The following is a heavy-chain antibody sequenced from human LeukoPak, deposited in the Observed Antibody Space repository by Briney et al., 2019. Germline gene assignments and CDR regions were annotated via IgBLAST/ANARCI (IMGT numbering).Heavy chain of an antibody. V-gene: IGHV3-9*01. CDR3: ATYGDYLGDY. Sequence: PGRSLRLSCAASGFTFDDYATHWVRQAPGKGLEWVSGISWNSGSIGYADSVKGRFTISRDNAKNSLYLQMNSLRAEDTALYYCATYGDYLGDYWGQGTLVTVSS. CDR1: GFTFDDYA. D-gene: IGHD4-17*01. CDR2: ISWNSGSI. J-gene: IGHJ4*02.